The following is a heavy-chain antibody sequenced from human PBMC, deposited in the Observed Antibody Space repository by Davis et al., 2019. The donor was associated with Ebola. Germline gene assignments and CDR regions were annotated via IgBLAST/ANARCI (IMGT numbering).Heavy chain of an antibody. CDR3: ARVYCGGGSCFFPGQNWLDP. CDR1: GFSVTNSY. D-gene: IGHD2-15*01. CDR2: IYSAGST. V-gene: IGHV3-66*01. Sequence: GESLKISCAASGFSVTNSYMTWVRQAPGKGLEWVSLIYSAGSTYHSDSVRGRFTISTDTSNNTMYLQMNYLRVEDTAVYFCARVYCGGGSCFFPGQNWLDPWGQGTLVTVSS. J-gene: IGHJ5*02.